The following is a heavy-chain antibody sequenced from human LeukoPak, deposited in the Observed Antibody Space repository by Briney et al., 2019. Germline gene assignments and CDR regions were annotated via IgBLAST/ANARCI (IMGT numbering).Heavy chain of an antibody. Sequence: GGSLRLSCAASGFTFSSYSMNWVRQAPGKGLEWVSSISSSSSSYIYYADSVKGRFTISRDNAKKSLYLQMNSLRAEDTAVYFCARARLGFARGIGTNYFDYWGQGTLVTVSS. V-gene: IGHV3-21*01. CDR2: ISSSSSSYI. D-gene: IGHD2-15*01. CDR3: ARARLGFARGIGTNYFDY. J-gene: IGHJ4*02. CDR1: GFTFSSYS.